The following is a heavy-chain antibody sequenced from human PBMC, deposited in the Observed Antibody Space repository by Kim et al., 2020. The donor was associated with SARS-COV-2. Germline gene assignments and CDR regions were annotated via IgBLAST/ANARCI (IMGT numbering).Heavy chain of an antibody. Sequence: ESLKISCKGSGYSFTSYWISWVRQMPGKGLEWMGRIDPSDSYTNYSPSFQGHVTISADKSISTAYLQWSSLKASDTAMYYCARRIVATQGTVNYYYYGMDVWGQGTTVTVSS. J-gene: IGHJ6*02. V-gene: IGHV5-10-1*01. D-gene: IGHD5-12*01. CDR1: GYSFTSYW. CDR2: IDPSDSYT. CDR3: ARRIVATQGTVNYYYYGMDV.